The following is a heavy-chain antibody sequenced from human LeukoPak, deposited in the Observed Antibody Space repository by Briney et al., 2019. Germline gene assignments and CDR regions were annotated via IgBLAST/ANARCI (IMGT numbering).Heavy chain of an antibody. CDR3: ARALVRAFDI. CDR1: VYSLSSVYY. CDR2: IYHSGNA. D-gene: IGHD1-26*01. J-gene: IGHJ3*02. Sequence: PSETLSLTCDVSVYSLSSVYYWGLLRPCPGEGLDGIGNIYHSGNAYYNPSLKSRVTISVDTSKNRFSLKLNSMSAADTAMYYCARALVRAFDIWGQGTTVTVSS. V-gene: IGHV4-38-2*01.